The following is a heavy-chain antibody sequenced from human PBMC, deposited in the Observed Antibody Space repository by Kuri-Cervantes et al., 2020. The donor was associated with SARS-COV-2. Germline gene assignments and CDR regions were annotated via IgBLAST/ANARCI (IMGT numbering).Heavy chain of an antibody. CDR1: GFTFSSYW. Sequence: GESLKISCAASGFTFSSYWMSWVRQAPGKGLEWVANIKQDGSEKYYVDSVKGRFTISRDNAKNSLYLQMNSLRAEDTAVYYCAKRTSTGEYSIPSGPLDYWGQGTLVTVSS. J-gene: IGHJ4*02. D-gene: IGHD6-6*01. CDR3: AKRTSTGEYSIPSGPLDY. V-gene: IGHV3-7*03. CDR2: IKQDGSEK.